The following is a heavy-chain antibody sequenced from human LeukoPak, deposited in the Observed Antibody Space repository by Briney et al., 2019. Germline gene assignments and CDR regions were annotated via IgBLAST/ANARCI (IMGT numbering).Heavy chain of an antibody. J-gene: IGHJ6*02. Sequence: SSYDWGWLRQPPGKGLEWVSAISGSGGSTYYAASVKGRFTISRDNSKNTLYLQMNSLRAEDTAVYYCARALERDGMDVWGQGTTVTVSS. D-gene: IGHD1-1*01. V-gene: IGHV3-23*01. CDR2: ISGSGGST. CDR3: ARALERDGMDV. CDR1: SSYD.